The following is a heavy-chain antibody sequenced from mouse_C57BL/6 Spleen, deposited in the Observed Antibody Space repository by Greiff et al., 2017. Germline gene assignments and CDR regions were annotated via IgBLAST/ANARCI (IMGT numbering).Heavy chain of an antibody. CDR2: IDPSDSYT. Sequence: QVQLQQPGAELVMPGASVKLSCKASGYTFTSYWMHWVKQRPGQGLEWIGEIDPSDSYTNYNQKFKGKSTLTVSKSSSTAYMQLSSLTSEDSAVYYCARWKDGYPDYWGQGTTLTVSS. V-gene: IGHV1-69*01. CDR1: GYTFTSYW. D-gene: IGHD2-3*01. J-gene: IGHJ2*01. CDR3: ARWKDGYPDY.